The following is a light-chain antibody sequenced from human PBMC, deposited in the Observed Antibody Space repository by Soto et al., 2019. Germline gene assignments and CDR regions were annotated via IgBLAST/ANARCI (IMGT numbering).Light chain of an antibody. J-gene: IGKJ1*01. V-gene: IGKV3-15*01. CDR1: QTVRGIY. CDR3: HQSNDWWT. CDR2: GAS. Sequence: EIVLTQSPGTLSLSPGERATVSCRASQTVRGIYLAWYQQKPGQAPRLLIYGASTRATGIPARFSGSGSGTEFTLTISSLQSEDFAVYYCHQSNDWWTFGQGTKVDI.